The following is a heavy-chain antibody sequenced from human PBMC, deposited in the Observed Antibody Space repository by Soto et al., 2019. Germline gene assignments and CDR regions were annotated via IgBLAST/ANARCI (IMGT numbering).Heavy chain of an antibody. CDR2: ISGSGVST. Sequence: GGSLRLSCAASGFTFSSDAMSWVRQAPGKGLEWGSAISGSGVSTYYADSVKGRFTISRDNSKNTLYLQMNSLRAEDTAVYYCAKSPGMYYYDSSGYYHYDYWGQGT. V-gene: IGHV3-23*01. D-gene: IGHD3-22*01. CDR1: GFTFSSDA. J-gene: IGHJ4*02. CDR3: AKSPGMYYYDSSGYYHYDY.